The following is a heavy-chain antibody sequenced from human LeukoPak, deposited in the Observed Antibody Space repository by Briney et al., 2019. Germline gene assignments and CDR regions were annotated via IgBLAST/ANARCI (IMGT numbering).Heavy chain of an antibody. Sequence: GGSLRLSCAASGFTFINFGLSWVRQAPGKGPECVAGINGDGRVTYYAESVKGRFTISRDNSKNTLYLQMNSLRAEDTAVYYCAKGSHVVVTAIDYWGQGTLVTVSS. CDR1: GFTFINFG. V-gene: IGHV3-23*01. D-gene: IGHD2-21*02. J-gene: IGHJ4*02. CDR3: AKGSHVVVTAIDY. CDR2: INGDGRVT.